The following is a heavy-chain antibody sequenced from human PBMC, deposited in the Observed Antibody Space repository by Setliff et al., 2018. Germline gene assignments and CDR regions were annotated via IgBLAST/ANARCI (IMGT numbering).Heavy chain of an antibody. CDR1: GGSISSGGYY. V-gene: IGHV4-31*03. Sequence: KPSETLSLTCTVSGGSISSGGYYWSWIRQHPGKGLEWIGYIYYSGSTYYNPSLKSRVTISVDTSKNQFSLKLSSVTAADTAVYYCARDRAVAGAYYFDFWGQGTLVTSPQ. CDR2: IYYSGST. CDR3: ARDRAVAGAYYFDF. D-gene: IGHD6-19*01. J-gene: IGHJ4*02.